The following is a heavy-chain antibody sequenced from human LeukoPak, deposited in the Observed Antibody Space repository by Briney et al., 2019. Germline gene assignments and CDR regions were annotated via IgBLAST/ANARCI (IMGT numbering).Heavy chain of an antibody. CDR3: ARLNSGSYSDY. CDR1: GFTFTSYS. CDR2: ISYDGNSK. J-gene: IGHJ4*02. V-gene: IGHV3-30-3*01. Sequence: PGGSLRLSCAASGFTFTSYSMHWVRQAPGKGLEWVALISYDGNSKHYADSVKGRFTISRDNSKSTLYLQMNSLRPEDTAVYYCARLNSGSYSDYWGQGTLVTVSS. D-gene: IGHD1-26*01.